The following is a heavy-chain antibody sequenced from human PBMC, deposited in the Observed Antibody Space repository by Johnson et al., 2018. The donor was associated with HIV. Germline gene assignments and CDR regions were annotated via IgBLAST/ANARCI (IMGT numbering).Heavy chain of an antibody. Sequence: VQLVESGGGLVKPGGSLRLSCAASGFTFSNAWMSWVRQAPGKGLEWVGRIKSKTDGGTTDYAAPVKGRFTISRDDSKNTLYLQMNSLKTEDTAVYYCARERLRAGAFDIWGQGTMVTVSS. CDR1: GFTFSNAW. D-gene: IGHD6-13*01. J-gene: IGHJ3*02. CDR3: ARERLRAGAFDI. V-gene: IGHV3-15*01. CDR2: IKSKTDGGTT.